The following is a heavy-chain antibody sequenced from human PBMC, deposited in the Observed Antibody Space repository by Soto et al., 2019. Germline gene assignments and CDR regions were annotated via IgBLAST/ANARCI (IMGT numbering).Heavy chain of an antibody. CDR2: ISCDGSNK. CDR1: GSTFSSYA. D-gene: IGHD6-19*01. J-gene: IGHJ6*02. V-gene: IGHV3-30-3*01. Sequence: GGTLRLSCAASGSTFSSYALHWTRQAPGTGLEWVAVISCDGSNKYYADSVKGRFTISRDNSKNTLYLQMNSLRAEDTAVYYCARDRIAVAGDYYYYGMDVWGQGTTVTVSS. CDR3: ARDRIAVAGDYYYYGMDV.